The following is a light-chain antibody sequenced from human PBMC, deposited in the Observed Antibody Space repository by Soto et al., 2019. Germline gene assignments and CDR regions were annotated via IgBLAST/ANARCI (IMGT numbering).Light chain of an antibody. CDR3: QRFGSSPPSGT. Sequence: EIVLTQSPGTLSLSPGEGATLSCRASQSVSSTYLAWYQQKPGQAPRLLIHGASSRAAGIPDRFSCSGSGTDYTLTISRREPEDFAIYYWQRFGSSPPSGTFGQGTKVDIK. CDR2: GAS. V-gene: IGKV3-20*01. J-gene: IGKJ1*01. CDR1: QSVSSTY.